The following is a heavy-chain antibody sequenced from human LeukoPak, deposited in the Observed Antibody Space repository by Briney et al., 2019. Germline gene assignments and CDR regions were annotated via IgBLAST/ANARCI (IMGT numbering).Heavy chain of an antibody. V-gene: IGHV4-59*01. CDR1: GGSISSYY. Sequence: SETLSLTCTVSGGSISSYYWSWIRQPPGKGLEWIGYIYYSGSTNYNPSLKSRVTISVDTSKNQFSLKLSSVTAADTAVYYCARGGYGGYFYGYWGQGTLVTVSS. CDR2: IYYSGST. CDR3: ARGGYGGYFYGY. D-gene: IGHD4-23*01. J-gene: IGHJ4*02.